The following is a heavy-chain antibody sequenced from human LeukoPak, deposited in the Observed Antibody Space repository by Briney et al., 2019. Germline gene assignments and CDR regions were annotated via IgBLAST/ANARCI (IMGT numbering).Heavy chain of an antibody. CDR2: INPNSGGT. V-gene: IGHV1-2*02. CDR3: ARGYYDSSDYEYFQH. J-gene: IGHJ1*01. Sequence: ASVKVSCKASGYTFTGYYLHWVRQAPGQGLEWMGWINPNSGGTNSAQKFQGRVTMTRDTSIITAYMELSRLRSDDTAVYFCARGYYDSSDYEYFQHWGQGTLVTVSS. CDR1: GYTFTGYY. D-gene: IGHD3-22*01.